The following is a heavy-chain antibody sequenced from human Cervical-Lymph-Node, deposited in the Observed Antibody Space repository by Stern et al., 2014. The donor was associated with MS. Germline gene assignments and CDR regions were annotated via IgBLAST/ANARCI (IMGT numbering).Heavy chain of an antibody. V-gene: IGHV3-33*01. CDR1: GFTFSSSG. J-gene: IGHJ1*01. Sequence: VQLVESGGGVVQPGRSLRLSCAASGFTFSSSGMHWVRQAPGKGLEWLAIIWYDGSNRYYAESVKGGFTISRDNSQNTLYLQMNSLRADDTAVYYCAREGGNTAEYFQHWGQGTLVTVSS. CDR2: IWYDGSNR. CDR3: AREGGNTAEYFQH. D-gene: IGHD4-23*01.